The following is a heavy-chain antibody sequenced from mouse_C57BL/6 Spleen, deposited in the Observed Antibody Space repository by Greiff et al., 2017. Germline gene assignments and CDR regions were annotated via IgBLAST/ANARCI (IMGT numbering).Heavy chain of an antibody. Sequence: EVQLQQSGGGLVKPGGSLKLSCAASGFTFSDYGMHWVRQAPEKGLEWVAYISSGSSTIYYADTVKGRFTISRDNAKNTLFLQMTSLRSEDTAMYYCARSGTVVATRAWFAYWGQGTLVTVSA. CDR2: ISSGSSTI. CDR3: ARSGTVVATRAWFAY. V-gene: IGHV5-17*01. D-gene: IGHD1-1*01. CDR1: GFTFSDYG. J-gene: IGHJ3*01.